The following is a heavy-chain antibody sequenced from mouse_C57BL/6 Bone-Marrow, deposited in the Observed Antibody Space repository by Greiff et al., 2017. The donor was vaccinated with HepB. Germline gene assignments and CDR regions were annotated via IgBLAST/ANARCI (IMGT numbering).Heavy chain of an antibody. CDR3: TRGDWFAY. Sequence: VQLQQSGAELVRPGASVTLSCKASGYTFTDYEMQWVKQTPVHGLEWIGAIDPETGGTAYNQKFKGKAILTADKSSSTAYMELRSLTSEDSAVYYCTRGDWFAYWGQGTLVTVSA. CDR2: IDPETGGT. J-gene: IGHJ3*01. V-gene: IGHV1-15*01. CDR1: GYTFTDYE.